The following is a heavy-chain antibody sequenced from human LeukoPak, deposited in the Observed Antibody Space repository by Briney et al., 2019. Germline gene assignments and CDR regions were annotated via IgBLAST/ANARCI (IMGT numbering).Heavy chain of an antibody. CDR3: AREEALGSGSFDY. D-gene: IGHD1-26*01. CDR2: IYYSGST. CDR1: GGSISTYY. V-gene: IGHV4-59*01. Sequence: SETLSLTCAVSGGSISTYYWSWIRQPPGKGLEWIGYIYYSGSTNYNPSLKSRVTISVDTSKNQFSLKLGSVTAADTAVYYCAREEALGSGSFDYWGQGTLVTVSS. J-gene: IGHJ4*02.